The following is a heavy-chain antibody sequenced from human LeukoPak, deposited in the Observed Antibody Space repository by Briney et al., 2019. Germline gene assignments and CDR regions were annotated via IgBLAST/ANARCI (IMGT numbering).Heavy chain of an antibody. CDR1: GYSFTNYW. D-gene: IGHD3-10*01. CDR2: IYPGDSDT. J-gene: IGHJ5*02. Sequence: GESLKISCKGSGYSFTNYWIGWVRQMPGKGLEWMGIIYPGDSDTRYSPSFQGQVTISADKSVTTAYLQWSSLKASDTAMYYCARLPDVLLWFGELFLGWFDPWGQGTLVTVSS. V-gene: IGHV5-51*01. CDR3: ARLPDVLLWFGELFLGWFDP.